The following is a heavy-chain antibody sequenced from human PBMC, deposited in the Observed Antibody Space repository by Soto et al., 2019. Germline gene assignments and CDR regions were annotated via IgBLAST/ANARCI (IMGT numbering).Heavy chain of an antibody. CDR1: GFTFSSYA. V-gene: IGHV3-23*01. Sequence: EVQLLESGGGLVQPGGSLRLSCAASGFTFSSYAMSWVRQAPGKGLEWVSAISGSGGTTYYADSVKGRFTISRDNSKNTLYLQMNSQRAEDTAVYYCAKGSDSSGYYYYFDYWGQGTLVTVSS. J-gene: IGHJ4*02. D-gene: IGHD3-22*01. CDR2: ISGSGGTT. CDR3: AKGSDSSGYYYYFDY.